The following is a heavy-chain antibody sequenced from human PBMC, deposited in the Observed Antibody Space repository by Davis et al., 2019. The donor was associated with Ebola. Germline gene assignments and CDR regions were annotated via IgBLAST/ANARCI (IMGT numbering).Heavy chain of an antibody. CDR2: ISAYNGNT. J-gene: IGHJ4*02. CDR3: ARTSAAYCSGGSCYDDY. V-gene: IGHV1-18*01. Sequence: ASVKVSCKASGYTFTSYGISWVRQAPGQGLEWMGWISAYNGNTNYAQKLQGRVTMTTDTSTSTAYMELMSLRSDDTAVYYCARTSAAYCSGGSCYDDYWGQGTLVTVSS. D-gene: IGHD2-15*01. CDR1: GYTFTSYG.